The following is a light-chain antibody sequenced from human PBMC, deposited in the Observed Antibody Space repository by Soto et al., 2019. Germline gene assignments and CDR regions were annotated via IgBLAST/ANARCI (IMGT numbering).Light chain of an antibody. J-gene: IGKJ4*01. CDR2: AAS. CDR1: QNIYDY. CDR3: QQGASVPFT. Sequence: DVEMTQSPDSLSASVGERVTITCRASQNIYDYLNWYQQKPGKAPKLLVSAASRVHSGVPSRFSGSGSGTYFTLTVTSLQREDVATYYCQQGASVPFTFGGGTKVDIK. V-gene: IGKV1-39*01.